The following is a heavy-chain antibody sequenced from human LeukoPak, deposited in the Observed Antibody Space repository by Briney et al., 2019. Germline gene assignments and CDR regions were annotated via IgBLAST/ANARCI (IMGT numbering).Heavy chain of an antibody. V-gene: IGHV3-30*18. J-gene: IGHJ4*02. CDR3: AKAAPYSSSWVFDY. Sequence: PGGSLRLSCAASGFTFSSYGMPWVRQAPGKGLEWVAVISYDGSNKYYADSVKGRFTISRDNSKNTLYLQMNSLRAEDTAVYYCAKAAPYSSSWVFDYWGQGTLVTVSS. CDR1: GFTFSSYG. D-gene: IGHD6-13*01. CDR2: ISYDGSNK.